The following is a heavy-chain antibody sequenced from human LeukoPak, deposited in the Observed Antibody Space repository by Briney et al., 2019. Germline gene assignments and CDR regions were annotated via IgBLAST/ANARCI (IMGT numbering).Heavy chain of an antibody. V-gene: IGHV3-23*01. CDR3: ARDWYNNSDACDL. J-gene: IGHJ3*01. CDR1: GFAFSSYG. Sequence: GGSLSLSCAASGFAFSSYGMSWVRQAPGKGLEWGSAISGSGGSTYYADSVRGRFTISRDNSKNSLYLQMNGLRAEDTAVYYCARDWYNNSDACDLWGQGTMVTVSS. D-gene: IGHD4-11*01. CDR2: ISGSGGST.